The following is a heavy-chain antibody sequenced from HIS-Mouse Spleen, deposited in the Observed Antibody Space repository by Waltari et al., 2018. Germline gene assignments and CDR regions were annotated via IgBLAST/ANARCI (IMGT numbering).Heavy chain of an antibody. D-gene: IGHD6-13*01. CDR1: GCSISSSSYY. CDR2: IYYSGST. Sequence: QLQLPESGPGLVKPSETLSLTCTVSGCSISSSSYYRGWIRQPPGKGLEWIGSIYYSGSTYYNPSLKSRVTISVDTSKNQFSLKLSSVTAADTAVYYCAREIPYSSSWYDWYFDLWGRGTLVTVSS. V-gene: IGHV4-39*07. CDR3: AREIPYSSSWYDWYFDL. J-gene: IGHJ2*01.